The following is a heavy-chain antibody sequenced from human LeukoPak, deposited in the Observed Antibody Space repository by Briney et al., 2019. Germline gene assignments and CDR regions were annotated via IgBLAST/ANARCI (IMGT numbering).Heavy chain of an antibody. CDR2: IYTSGST. Sequence: SETLSLTCTVSGGSISSYYWSWIRQPAGKGLEWIGRIYTSGSTNYNPSLKGRATMSVDTSKNQFSLKLSSVTAADTAVYYCASDSSSAGVDYWGQGTLVTVSS. J-gene: IGHJ4*02. CDR3: ASDSSSAGVDY. CDR1: GGSISSYY. D-gene: IGHD6-6*01. V-gene: IGHV4-4*07.